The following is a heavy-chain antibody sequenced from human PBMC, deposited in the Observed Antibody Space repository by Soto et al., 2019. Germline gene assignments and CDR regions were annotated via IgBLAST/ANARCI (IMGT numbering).Heavy chain of an antibody. CDR2: IGGSGDDT. CDR3: AKSGYGDTYFDY. CDR1: GFTFSSCA. V-gene: IGHV3-23*01. J-gene: IGHJ4*02. Sequence: GGSLRLSCAASGFTFSSCAMSWVRQAPGKGLEWVSGIGGSGDDTEYTDSVKGRFTISRDNAKNSLYLQMNSLRAEDTALYYCAKSGYGDTYFDYWGQGTRVTVSS. D-gene: IGHD4-17*01.